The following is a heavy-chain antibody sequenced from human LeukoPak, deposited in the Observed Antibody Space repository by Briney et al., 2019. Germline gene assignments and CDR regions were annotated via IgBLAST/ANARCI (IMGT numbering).Heavy chain of an antibody. D-gene: IGHD4-23*01. Sequence: ASVKVSCKASGGTFSSYAISWVRQAPGQGLGWMGGIIPIFGTANYAQKFQGRVTITTDESTSTAYMELSSLRSEDTAVYYCASILGYGGNSGDWFDPWGQGTLVTVSS. CDR2: IIPIFGTA. CDR3: ASILGYGGNSGDWFDP. V-gene: IGHV1-69*05. CDR1: GGTFSSYA. J-gene: IGHJ5*02.